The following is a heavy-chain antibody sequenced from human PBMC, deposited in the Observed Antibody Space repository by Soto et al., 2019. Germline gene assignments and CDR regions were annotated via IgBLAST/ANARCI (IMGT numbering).Heavy chain of an antibody. CDR1: GGSISSYY. Sequence: SETLSLTCTVSGGSISSYYWSWIRQPPGKGLEWIGYIYYSGSTNYNPSLKSRVTISVDTSKNQFSLKLSSVTAADTAVYYCAREAVAYYDSSGYSWFDPWGQGTLVTVS. J-gene: IGHJ5*02. D-gene: IGHD3-22*01. CDR3: AREAVAYYDSSGYSWFDP. V-gene: IGHV4-59*01. CDR2: IYYSGST.